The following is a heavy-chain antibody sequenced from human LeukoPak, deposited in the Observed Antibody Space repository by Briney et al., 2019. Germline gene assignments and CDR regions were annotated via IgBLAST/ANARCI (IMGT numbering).Heavy chain of an antibody. D-gene: IGHD2-2*01. V-gene: IGHV4-31*03. CDR1: GGSISSGGYY. J-gene: IGHJ4*02. CDR2: IYYSGST. Sequence: PSETLSLTCTVSGGSISSGGYYWSWIRQHPGKGLEWIGYIYYSGSTYYNPSLKSRVTISVDTSKNQFSLKLSSVTAADTAVYYCARAPTVLVGYCSSASCQADYWGQGTLVTVSS. CDR3: ARAPTVLVGYCSSASCQADY.